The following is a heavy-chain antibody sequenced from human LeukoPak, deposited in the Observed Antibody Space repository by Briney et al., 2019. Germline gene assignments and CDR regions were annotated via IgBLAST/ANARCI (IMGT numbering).Heavy chain of an antibody. CDR2: INHSGSA. D-gene: IGHD2-21*02. V-gene: IGHV4-34*01. J-gene: IGHJ4*02. Sequence: PSETQSLTCAVYGGSFSGYYWSWIRQPPGKGLEWIGEINHSGSANYNPSLKSRVTISVDTSKNQFSLKLSSVTAADTAVYYCARRVVTAIHYFDYWGQGTLVTVSS. CDR1: GGSFSGYY. CDR3: ARRVVTAIHYFDY.